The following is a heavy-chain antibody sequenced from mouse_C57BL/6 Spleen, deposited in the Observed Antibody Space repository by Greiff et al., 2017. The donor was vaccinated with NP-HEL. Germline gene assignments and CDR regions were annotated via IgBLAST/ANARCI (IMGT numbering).Heavy chain of an antibody. V-gene: IGHV1-82*01. CDR1: GYAFSSSW. D-gene: IGHD1-2*01. CDR2: IYPGDGDT. CDR3: ARSITTGFAY. J-gene: IGHJ3*01. Sequence: QVHVKQSGPELVKPGASVKISCKASGYAFSSSWMNWVKQRPGKGLEWIGRIYPGDGDTNYNGKFKGKATLTADKSSSTAYMQLSSLTSEDSAVYFCARSITTGFAYWGQGTLVTVSA.